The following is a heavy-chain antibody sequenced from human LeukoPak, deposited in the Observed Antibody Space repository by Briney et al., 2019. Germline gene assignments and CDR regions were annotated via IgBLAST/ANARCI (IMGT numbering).Heavy chain of an antibody. D-gene: IGHD2-2*01. V-gene: IGHV3-21*01. CDR1: TFTFSSYS. Sequence: AGSLRLSCAASTFTFSSYSMDWVRQAQGKGLEWVSSISSSRRYIYYDNSVKGRFTISRDNAKNSLYLHMTSLRVEDTAVYYCARGAASEYQLLTFDSWGQGTLVTVSS. CDR2: ISSSRRYI. J-gene: IGHJ4*02. CDR3: ARGAASEYQLLTFDS.